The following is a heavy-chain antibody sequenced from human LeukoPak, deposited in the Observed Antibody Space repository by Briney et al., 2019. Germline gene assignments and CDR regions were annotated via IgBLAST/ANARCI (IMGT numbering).Heavy chain of an antibody. J-gene: IGHJ6*03. V-gene: IGHV3-30*04. Sequence: GGSLRLSCAASGFTFSSYAMHWVRQAPGKGLEWVAVISYDGSNKYYADSVKGRFTIPRDNSKNTLYLQMNSLRAEDTAVYYCARDPAPGAYYYYYMDVWGKGTTVTVSS. CDR2: ISYDGSNK. CDR1: GFTFSSYA. CDR3: ARDPAPGAYYYYYMDV. D-gene: IGHD3-10*01.